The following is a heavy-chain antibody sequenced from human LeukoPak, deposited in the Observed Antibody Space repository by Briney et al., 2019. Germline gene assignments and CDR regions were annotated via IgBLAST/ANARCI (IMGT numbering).Heavy chain of an antibody. V-gene: IGHV1-18*01. CDR2: ISAYNGNT. J-gene: IGHJ4*02. Sequence: ASVKVSCKASGYTFTSYGISWVRQAPGQGLELMGWISAYNGNTNYAQNLQGRVTMTTDTSTSTAYMELRSLRSDDTAVYYCARATRGYGDYDYWGQGILVTVSS. CDR1: GYTFTSYG. D-gene: IGHD4-17*01. CDR3: ARATRGYGDYDY.